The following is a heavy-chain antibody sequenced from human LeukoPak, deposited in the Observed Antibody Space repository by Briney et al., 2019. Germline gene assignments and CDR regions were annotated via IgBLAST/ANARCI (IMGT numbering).Heavy chain of an antibody. Sequence: ASVKVSCKASGYTFTGYYMHWVRQAPGQGLEWMGWINPNSGGTNYAQKFQGRATMTRDTSISTAYMELSRLRSDDTAVYYCARVTGPIAARRDYYYMDVWGKGTTVTVSS. CDR2: INPNSGGT. D-gene: IGHD6-6*01. CDR1: GYTFTGYY. CDR3: ARVTGPIAARRDYYYMDV. J-gene: IGHJ6*03. V-gene: IGHV1-2*02.